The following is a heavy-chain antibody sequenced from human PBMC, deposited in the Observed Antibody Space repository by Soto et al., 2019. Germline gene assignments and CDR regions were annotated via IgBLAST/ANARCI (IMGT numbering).Heavy chain of an antibody. Sequence: GESLKISCKGSGYSFSSHWIGWVRQMPGKGLDWMGIIYPGDSDTRYSPSFLGQVTISADKSINTMYLQMNSLKTEDTAVYYCTTYTSSRKYDYWGQGTLVTVSS. D-gene: IGHD6-13*01. CDR3: TTYTSSRKYDY. CDR1: GYSFSSHW. CDR2: IYPGDSDT. V-gene: IGHV5-51*01. J-gene: IGHJ4*02.